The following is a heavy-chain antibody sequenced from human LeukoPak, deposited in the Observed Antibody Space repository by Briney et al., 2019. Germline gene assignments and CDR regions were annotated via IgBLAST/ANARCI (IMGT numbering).Heavy chain of an antibody. CDR2: FYHGGST. D-gene: IGHD3-22*01. CDR1: GYSISTGYY. J-gene: IGHJ3*02. V-gene: IGHV4-38-2*02. Sequence: SETLSLTCTVSGYSISTGYYWDWIRQPPGKGLEWIGTFYHGGSTYYNPSLKSRVTISVDTSKNQFSLKLSSVTAADTAGYYCARKHGSYYYDSSGYRNVFDIWAKGKMVPVFS. CDR3: ARKHGSYYYDSSGYRNVFDI.